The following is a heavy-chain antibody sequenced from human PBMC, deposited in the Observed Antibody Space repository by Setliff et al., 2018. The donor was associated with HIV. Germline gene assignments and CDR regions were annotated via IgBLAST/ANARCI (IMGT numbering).Heavy chain of an antibody. V-gene: IGHV4-39*01. D-gene: IGHD4-4*01. CDR3: ATVRGDDPKTYPNFDY. Sequence: SETLSLTCTVSGGSLISDIYYWGWIRQPPGKGLEWIGTIFYNGSAYYNPSLKSRVTISVDTSKNQFSLRLNSVTAADTAIYYCATVRGDDPKTYPNFDYWGPGVLVTVSS. CDR2: IFYNGSA. J-gene: IGHJ4*02. CDR1: GGSLISDIYY.